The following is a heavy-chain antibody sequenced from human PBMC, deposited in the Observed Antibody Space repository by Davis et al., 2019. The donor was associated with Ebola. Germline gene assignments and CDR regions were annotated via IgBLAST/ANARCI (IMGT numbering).Heavy chain of an antibody. CDR1: GYIFTSYW. J-gene: IGHJ4*02. D-gene: IGHD5-18*01. Sequence: GASPNISCKCSGYIFTSYWIGWVRQMPGKGLEWMWRSAPSDSYTNYRPPFQGHVTISADTSISTAYLQWSSLKASDTAMYYCVGHATGMDTGYWGQGTLVTVSS. V-gene: IGHV5-10-1*01. CDR2: SAPSDSYT. CDR3: VGHATGMDTGY.